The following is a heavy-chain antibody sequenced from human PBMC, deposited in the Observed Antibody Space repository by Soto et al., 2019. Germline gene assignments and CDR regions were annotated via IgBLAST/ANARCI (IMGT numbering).Heavy chain of an antibody. J-gene: IGHJ4*02. Sequence: PGGSLRLSCAASGFTFSSYSMNWVRQAPGKGLEWVSSISSSSSYIYYADSVKGRFTISRDNAKNSLYLQMNSLRAEDTAVYYCARVGFDYGDFAPFDYWGQGTLVTVSS. CDR3: ARVGFDYGDFAPFDY. V-gene: IGHV3-21*01. D-gene: IGHD4-17*01. CDR1: GFTFSSYS. CDR2: ISSSSSYI.